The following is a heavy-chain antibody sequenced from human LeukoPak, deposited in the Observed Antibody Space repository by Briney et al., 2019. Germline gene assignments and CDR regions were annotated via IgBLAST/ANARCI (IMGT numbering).Heavy chain of an antibody. Sequence: ASVKVSCKASGYTFPSYAMNWVRQAPGQGVEWVGWINNNTGNPTYAQGFTGRFVFSLDTSVSTAYLQISSLKAEDTAVYYCARDYYGSGSYYPFVYGMDVWGQGTTVTVSS. J-gene: IGHJ6*02. CDR1: GYTFPSYA. CDR3: ARDYYGSGSYYPFVYGMDV. CDR2: INNNTGNP. V-gene: IGHV7-4-1*02. D-gene: IGHD3-10*01.